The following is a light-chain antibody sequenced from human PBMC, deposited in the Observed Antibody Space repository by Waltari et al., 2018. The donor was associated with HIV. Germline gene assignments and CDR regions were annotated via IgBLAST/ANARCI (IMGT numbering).Light chain of an antibody. CDR2: KAS. CDR3: QQYSMFPVT. Sequence: DIQMTQSPSTLSASIGDRVPITCRASHNVGDWLAWYQQRPGKAPTLLISKASTLESGVPTNFSGSGSGTYFTLTISGLRPDDFASYYCQQYSMFPVTFGQGTKLEIK. CDR1: HNVGDW. J-gene: IGKJ2*01. V-gene: IGKV1-5*03.